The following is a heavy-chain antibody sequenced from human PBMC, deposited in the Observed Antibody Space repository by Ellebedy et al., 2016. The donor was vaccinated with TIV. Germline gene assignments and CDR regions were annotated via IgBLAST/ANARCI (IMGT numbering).Heavy chain of an antibody. CDR1: GFTFTTYW. J-gene: IGHJ4*02. CDR3: LSTGLDY. Sequence: PGGSLRLSCAASGFTFTTYWMSWVRQAPGKGLEWVANIKQDGSEKYYVDSVKGRFTISRDNAKNSLYLQMNSLRVEDTAGYYCLSTGLDYWGQGTLVTVSS. CDR2: IKQDGSEK. V-gene: IGHV3-7*01. D-gene: IGHD1-1*01.